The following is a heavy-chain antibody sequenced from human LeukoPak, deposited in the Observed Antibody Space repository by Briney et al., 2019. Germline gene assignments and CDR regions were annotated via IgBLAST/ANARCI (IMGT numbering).Heavy chain of an antibody. J-gene: IGHJ5*02. CDR1: GGSIRNYY. D-gene: IGHD1-1*01. CDR3: ARDRLQLQS. Sequence: PSETLSLPCTFSGGSIRNYYWKWIRQPPGKGLEWIGYIYYTGNTNYNPSLKSRVTISVDASKNQFSLKLSSVTAADTAGYYCARDRLQLQSWGQGTMVTVSS. CDR2: IYYTGNT. V-gene: IGHV4-59*01.